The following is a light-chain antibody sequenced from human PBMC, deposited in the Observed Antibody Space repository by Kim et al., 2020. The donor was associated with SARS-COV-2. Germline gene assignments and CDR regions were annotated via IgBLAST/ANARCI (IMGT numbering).Light chain of an antibody. CDR2: QAS. CDR1: QNIGTY. Sequence: IQMTQSPSTLAASVGDRVTISCRASQNIGTYLAWYQHKPGKVPTLLVYQASSLESGVTSRFNGSGSETEFILTISSLQPDDFATYYCQHYNSYPYTFGQGTKLEI. J-gene: IGKJ2*01. V-gene: IGKV1-5*03. CDR3: QHYNSYPYT.